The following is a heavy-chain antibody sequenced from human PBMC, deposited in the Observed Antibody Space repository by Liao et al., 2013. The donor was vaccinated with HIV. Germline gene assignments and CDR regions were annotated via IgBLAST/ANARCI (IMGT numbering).Heavy chain of an antibody. Sequence: QLQLQESGSGLVKPSQTLSLTCAVSGGSINSGDYSWSWIRQPPGKGLEWIGRIYASGTANYNPSFKSRVSILVDTSNNQYSLKLTYMTAADTAMYYCARYHAGTFDYWGPGTLVTVSS. CDR1: GGSINSGDYS. J-gene: IGHJ4*02. D-gene: IGHD3-10*01. CDR2: IYASGTA. CDR3: ARYHAGTFDY. V-gene: IGHV4-30-2*01.